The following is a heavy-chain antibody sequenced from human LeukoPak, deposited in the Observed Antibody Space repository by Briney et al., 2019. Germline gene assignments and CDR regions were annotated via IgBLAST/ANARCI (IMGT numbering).Heavy chain of an antibody. CDR2: ISGSGGAT. D-gene: IGHD2-2*01. CDR1: RFTFSSYA. Sequence: PGGSLRLSCAASRFTFSSYAMSWVRQAPGKGLEWVSAISGSGGATYYADSVKGRFTISRDNSKNTLYLQMSSLRAEDTAVYYCAKEPREYCSSTSCPNWIDPWGQGTLVTVSS. J-gene: IGHJ5*02. CDR3: AKEPREYCSSTSCPNWIDP. V-gene: IGHV3-23*01.